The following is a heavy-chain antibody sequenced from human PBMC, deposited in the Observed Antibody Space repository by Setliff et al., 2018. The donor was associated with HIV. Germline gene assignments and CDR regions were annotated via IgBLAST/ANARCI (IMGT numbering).Heavy chain of an antibody. J-gene: IGHJ4*02. D-gene: IGHD6-13*01. CDR3: ARLTGITTAGH. CDR2: INHSGST. Sequence: SETLSLTCAVYGGSFSGYYWSWIRQPPGKGLEWIGEINHSGSTNYNPSLKSRVTISVDTSKNQFSLKLSSVTAADTAVYYCARLTGITTAGHWGQGTLVTVSS. V-gene: IGHV4-34*01. CDR1: GGSFSGYY.